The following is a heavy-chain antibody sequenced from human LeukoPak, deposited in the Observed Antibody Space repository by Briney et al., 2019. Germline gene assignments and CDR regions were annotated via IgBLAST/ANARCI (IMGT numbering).Heavy chain of an antibody. CDR2: INAGNDNT. J-gene: IGHJ4*02. Sequence: ASVKVSCKASGYTFTSYAMRWVRQAPGQRLEWMGWINAGNDNTKYSQKFQGRVTITRDTSASTAYMELSGLRSEDTAVYYCARSLVYSHDTSGYYYFDFWGQGTLVTVSS. CDR3: ARSLVYSHDTSGYYYFDF. CDR1: GYTFTSYA. V-gene: IGHV1-3*01. D-gene: IGHD3-22*01.